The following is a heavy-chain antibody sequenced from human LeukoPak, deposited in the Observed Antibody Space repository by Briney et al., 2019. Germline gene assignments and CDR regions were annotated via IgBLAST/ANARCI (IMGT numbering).Heavy chain of an antibody. CDR3: AKGSRDGYNIDY. V-gene: IGHV3-9*01. D-gene: IGHD5-24*01. Sequence: PGGSLRLSCAASGFTFDDYAMHWVRQAPGKGLEWVSGISWNSGSIGYADSVKGRFTISRDNAKNSLYLQMNSLRAEDTALYYCAKGSRDGYNIDYWGQGTLVTVSS. CDR2: ISWNSGSI. CDR1: GFTFDDYA. J-gene: IGHJ4*02.